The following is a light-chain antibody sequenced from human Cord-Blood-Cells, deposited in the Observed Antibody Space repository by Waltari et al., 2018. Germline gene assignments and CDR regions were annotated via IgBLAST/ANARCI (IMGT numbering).Light chain of an antibody. Sequence: SYELTQPPSVSVSPGQTASITCSGVKLGDKYAGWYQQKPGQSPVLVISQASKRPSGIPERLSGSNAGNTATLTIRGTQAMDEADYYCQAWDSSTAYVFGTGTKVTVL. V-gene: IGLV3-1*01. J-gene: IGLJ1*01. CDR3: QAWDSSTAYV. CDR2: QAS. CDR1: KLGDKY.